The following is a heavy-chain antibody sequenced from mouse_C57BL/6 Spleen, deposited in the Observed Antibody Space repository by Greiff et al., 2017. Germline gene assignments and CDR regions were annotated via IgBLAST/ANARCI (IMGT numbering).Heavy chain of an antibody. CDR3: ARSGYSNYVWFAY. CDR2: INPNSGST. CDR1: GYTFTSYW. Sequence: QVQLQQPGAELVKPGASVKLSCKASGYTFTSYWMHWVKQRPGQGLEWIGMINPNSGSTNYNEKFKSKATLTVDKSSSTAYMQLSSLTSEDSAVYYCARSGYSNYVWFAYWGQGTLVTVSA. J-gene: IGHJ3*01. D-gene: IGHD2-5*01. V-gene: IGHV1-64*01.